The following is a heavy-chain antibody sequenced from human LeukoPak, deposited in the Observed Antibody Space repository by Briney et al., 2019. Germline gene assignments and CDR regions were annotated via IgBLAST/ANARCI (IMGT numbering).Heavy chain of an antibody. CDR2: ISSSSNSI. V-gene: IGHV3-21*01. Sequence: GGSLRLSCAASGFTFSSHRMNWVRQAPGKGLEWVSFISSSSNSIYYADSVKGRFTISRDNAKNSLYLQMNSLRAEDTAVYYCTRNQEGDYWGQGTLVTVSS. CDR1: GFTFSSHR. CDR3: TRNQEGDY. J-gene: IGHJ4*02.